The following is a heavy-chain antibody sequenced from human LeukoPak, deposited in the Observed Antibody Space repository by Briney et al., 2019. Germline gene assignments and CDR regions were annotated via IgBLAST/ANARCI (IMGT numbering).Heavy chain of an antibody. CDR3: ARGLYYGGNQRAHDAFDI. J-gene: IGHJ3*02. D-gene: IGHD4-23*01. V-gene: IGHV1-2*02. CDR2: SNPSSGGR. Sequence: ASVKVSCKASGYIFTHYHTHWVPQAPGQGLEWMGWSNPSSGGRKYAQKFQGRVTMTRDTSINTAYMELSSLGLDDTAVYYCARGLYYGGNQRAHDAFDIWGQGTLVTVSS. CDR1: GYIFTHYH.